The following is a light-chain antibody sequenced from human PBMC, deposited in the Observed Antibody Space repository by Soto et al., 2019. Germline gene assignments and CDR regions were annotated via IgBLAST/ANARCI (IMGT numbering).Light chain of an antibody. CDR3: VSYTTSATYV. J-gene: IGLJ1*01. V-gene: IGLV2-14*01. CDR2: DIN. CDR1: SSDVGNYIF. Sequence: QSVLTQPASVSGSPGQSITISCTGTSSDVGNYIFVSWYRQHPVKAPKLMIYDINNRPSGVSNRFSGSKSGNTASLTISGIQAEDEADYYCVSYTTSATYVFGNGTKFTVL.